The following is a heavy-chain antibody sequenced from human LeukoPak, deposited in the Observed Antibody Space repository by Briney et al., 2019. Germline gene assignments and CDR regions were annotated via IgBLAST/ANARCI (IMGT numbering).Heavy chain of an antibody. D-gene: IGHD1-14*01. Sequence: GGSVTVSCKASGYTFTDYYMHWVRQAPGQGLEWMGWINPNSGGTNYAQKFQGRVTMTRDTSISTAYMELSRLRSDDTAVYYCARYKTGEQVGFDPWGQGTLVTVSS. V-gene: IGHV1-2*02. CDR3: ARYKTGEQVGFDP. J-gene: IGHJ5*02. CDR1: GYTFTDYY. CDR2: INPNSGGT.